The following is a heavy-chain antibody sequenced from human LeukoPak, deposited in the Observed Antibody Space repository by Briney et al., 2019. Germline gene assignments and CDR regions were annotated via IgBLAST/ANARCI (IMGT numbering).Heavy chain of an antibody. CDR2: ISWNSKNI. Sequence: GRSLRLSCAASGFTFDDYAMLWVRQAPGKGLEWVSGISWNSKNIGYAASVKGRFTISRDNAKNSLYLQMNSLRAEDTAFYYCARGNRDSSGFYYYYGMDVWGQGTTVTVSS. CDR1: GFTFDDYA. D-gene: IGHD6-19*01. V-gene: IGHV3-9*01. CDR3: ARGNRDSSGFYYYYGMDV. J-gene: IGHJ6*02.